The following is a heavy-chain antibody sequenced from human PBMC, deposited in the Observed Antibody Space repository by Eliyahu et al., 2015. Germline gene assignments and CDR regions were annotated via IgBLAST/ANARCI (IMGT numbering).Heavy chain of an antibody. V-gene: IGHV3-23*01. CDR3: ALGPPRSYLGHY. Sequence: FSSYAMSWVRQAPGKGLEWVSAISGSGGSTYYADSVKGRFTISRDNSKNTLYLQMNSLRAEDTAVYYCALGPPRSYLGHYWGQGTLVTVSS. CDR2: ISGSGGST. J-gene: IGHJ4*02. D-gene: IGHD1-26*01. CDR1: FSSYA.